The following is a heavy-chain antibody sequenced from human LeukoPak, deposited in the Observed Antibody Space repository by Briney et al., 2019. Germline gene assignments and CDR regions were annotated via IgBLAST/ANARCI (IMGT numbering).Heavy chain of an antibody. CDR2: VSAGHHA. V-gene: IGHV3-13*01. D-gene: IGHD5-18*01. Sequence: PGGSLRLPCTASGFTLGGHDMHWVRQTTGDGLEWVAAVSAGHHAFYAGSVKGRFTVSREDAKNSLYLQMNSLRAGDTAVYYCVREARGYHYTYFDYWGQGSLVTVSS. CDR1: GFTLGGHD. CDR3: VREARGYHYTYFDY. J-gene: IGHJ4*02.